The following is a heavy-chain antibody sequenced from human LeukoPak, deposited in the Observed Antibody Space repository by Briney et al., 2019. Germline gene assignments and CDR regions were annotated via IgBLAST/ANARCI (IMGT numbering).Heavy chain of an antibody. D-gene: IGHD3-22*01. J-gene: IGHJ4*02. V-gene: IGHV4-61*05. Sequence: SETLSLTCTVSGGSISSRSDYWGWIRQPPGKGLEWIGYIYYSGSTNYNPSLKSRVTISVDTSKNQFSLKLSSVTAADTAVYYCARGKLYDSSGYPYYFDYWGQGTLVTVSS. CDR2: IYYSGST. CDR1: GGSISSRSDY. CDR3: ARGKLYDSSGYPYYFDY.